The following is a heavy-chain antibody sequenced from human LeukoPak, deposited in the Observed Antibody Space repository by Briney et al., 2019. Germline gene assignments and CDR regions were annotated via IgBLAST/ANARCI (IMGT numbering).Heavy chain of an antibody. CDR3: ARSNPPTWIQLPNWFDP. D-gene: IGHD5-18*01. Sequence: GGSLRPSCAASGFTFSSYSMNWVRQAPGKGLEWVSSISSSSSYIYYADSVKGRFTISRDNAKNSLYLQMNSLRAEDTAVYYCARSNPPTWIQLPNWFDPWGQGTLVTVSS. CDR1: GFTFSSYS. J-gene: IGHJ5*02. CDR2: ISSSSSYI. V-gene: IGHV3-21*01.